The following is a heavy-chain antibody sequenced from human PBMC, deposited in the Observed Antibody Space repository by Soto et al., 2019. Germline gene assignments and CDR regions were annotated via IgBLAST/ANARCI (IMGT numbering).Heavy chain of an antibody. CDR2: IWYDGSNK. CDR1: GFTFSSYG. J-gene: IGHJ6*02. D-gene: IGHD1-26*01. Sequence: GGSLRLSCAASGFTFSSYGMHWVRQAPGKGLEWVAVIWYDGSNKYYADSVKGRFTISRDNSKNTLYLQMNSLRAEDTAVYYCARGAPVGQTNYYYGMDVWGQGTTVTVSS. V-gene: IGHV3-33*01. CDR3: ARGAPVGQTNYYYGMDV.